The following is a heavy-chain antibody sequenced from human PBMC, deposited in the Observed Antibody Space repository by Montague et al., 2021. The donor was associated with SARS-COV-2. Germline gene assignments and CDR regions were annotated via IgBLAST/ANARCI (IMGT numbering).Heavy chain of an antibody. V-gene: IGHV4-39*01. D-gene: IGHD6-19*01. Sequence: SETLSLTCTVSDGSISSSSYYWGWIRQPPGKGLEWIGSIYYSGSTYYNPSLKSRVTISVDTSKNQFSLKLSSVTAADTAVYYCARQENSSGWFKPDAFDIWGQGTMVTVPS. CDR2: IYYSGST. J-gene: IGHJ3*02. CDR1: DGSISSSSYY. CDR3: ARQENSSGWFKPDAFDI.